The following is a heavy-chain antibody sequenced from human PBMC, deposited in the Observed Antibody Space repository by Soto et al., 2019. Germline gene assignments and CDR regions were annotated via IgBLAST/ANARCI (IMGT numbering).Heavy chain of an antibody. CDR3: AKDSSTNWNYVYLDS. J-gene: IGHJ4*02. D-gene: IGHD1-7*01. CDR2: ISWDSGRI. V-gene: IGHV3-9*01. CDR1: GFAFDDYV. Sequence: GGSLRLSCAASGFAFDDYVMHWVRQGPGKGLEWVSGISWDSGRIHYADSVKGRFTISRDNAKNSLYLQMNSLRPEDTAFYYCAKDSSTNWNYVYLDSWGQGTLVTVSS.